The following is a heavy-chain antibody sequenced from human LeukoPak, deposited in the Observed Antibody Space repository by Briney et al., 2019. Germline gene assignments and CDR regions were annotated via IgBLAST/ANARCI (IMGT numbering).Heavy chain of an antibody. D-gene: IGHD1-26*01. Sequence: SETLSLTCTVSGGSVSSYYWSWIRQPPGKGLEWVGYISYSGSTKYNPSLKSRVTISVDTSKKQFSLRLSSVTAADTAVHYCVRLVGPTMDAFDIWGQGTMVTVSS. V-gene: IGHV4-59*08. J-gene: IGHJ3*02. CDR2: ISYSGST. CDR3: VRLVGPTMDAFDI. CDR1: GGSVSSYY.